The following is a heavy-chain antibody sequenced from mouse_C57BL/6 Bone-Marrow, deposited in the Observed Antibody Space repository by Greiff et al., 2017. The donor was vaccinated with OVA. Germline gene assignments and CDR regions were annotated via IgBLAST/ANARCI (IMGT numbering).Heavy chain of an antibody. D-gene: IGHD2-4*01. CDR2: IYPGDGDT. V-gene: IGHV1-82*01. CDR3: ARYYDYLYYAMDY. CDR1: GYAFSSSW. Sequence: QVQLQQSGPELVKPGASVKISCTASGYAFSSSWMNWVQQRPGKGLEWIGRIYPGDGDTNYNGKFKGKVTLTADKSSSTAYMQLSSLTSEDSAVYFCARYYDYLYYAMDYWGQGTSVTVSS. J-gene: IGHJ4*01.